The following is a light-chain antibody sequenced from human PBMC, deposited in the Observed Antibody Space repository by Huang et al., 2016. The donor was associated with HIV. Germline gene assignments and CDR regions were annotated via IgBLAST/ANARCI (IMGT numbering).Light chain of an antibody. V-gene: IGKV1-6*01. J-gene: IGKJ1*01. Sequence: AIQMTQSPSSLSASVGDRVTINCRASQGIRDDLAWYQHKPGKAPKLVIYAASTLQIGVPSRFSGSGSDTDFTLTINSLQPEDFATYYCLQNNLYPWTFGQGTRVEI. CDR2: AAS. CDR3: LQNNLYPWT. CDR1: QGIRDD.